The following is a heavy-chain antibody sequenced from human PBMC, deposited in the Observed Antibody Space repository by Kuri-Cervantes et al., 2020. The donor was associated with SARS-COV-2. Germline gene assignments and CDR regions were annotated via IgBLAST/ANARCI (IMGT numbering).Heavy chain of an antibody. D-gene: IGHD1-7*01. V-gene: IGHV3-30*03. CDR3: ARDELELHDDAFDI. CDR2: ISSDGKNK. J-gene: IGHJ3*02. Sequence: LSLTCVASGFNFSTTDMHWVRQAPGKGLEWVTFISSDGKNKKCMASGKGRFTISRDNAKNSLYLQMNSLRAEDTAVYYCARDELELHDDAFDIWGQGTMVTVSS. CDR1: GFNFSTTD.